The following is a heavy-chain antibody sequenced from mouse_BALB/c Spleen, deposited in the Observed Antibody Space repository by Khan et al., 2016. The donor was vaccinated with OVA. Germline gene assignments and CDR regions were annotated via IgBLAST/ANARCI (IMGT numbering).Heavy chain of an antibody. V-gene: IGHV1-81*01. CDR2: IYPGSDNA. CDR3: ARGDGYYVYFAY. CDR1: GYSFTSYV. D-gene: IGHD2-3*01. J-gene: IGHJ2*01. Sequence: VQLVESGPELVKPGASVKMSCTASGYSFTSYVITWVKQRTGQGLEWIGEIYPGSDNAYYNERFKGKATLTADKSSNTTHIQLSSLTSDDSAVYFCARGDGYYVYFAYWGQGTTLTVSS.